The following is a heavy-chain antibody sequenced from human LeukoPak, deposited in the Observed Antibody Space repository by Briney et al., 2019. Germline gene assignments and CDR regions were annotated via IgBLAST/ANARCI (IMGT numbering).Heavy chain of an antibody. CDR3: AREGGDLRWKNRFDF. Sequence: PGGSLRLSCSASGFTFSSYGMHWVRQAPGRGLEWVAAIWYDGINKYYADSVKGRFTISRDTSKSTLYLQMTSLRAEDTAVYYCAREGGDLRWKNRFDFWGQGTLVTVSS. J-gene: IGHJ4*02. D-gene: IGHD4-23*01. V-gene: IGHV3-33*01. CDR1: GFTFSSYG. CDR2: IWYDGINK.